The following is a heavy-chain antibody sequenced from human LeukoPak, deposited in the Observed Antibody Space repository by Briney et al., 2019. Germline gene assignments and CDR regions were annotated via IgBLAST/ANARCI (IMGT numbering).Heavy chain of an antibody. V-gene: IGHV1-69*13. D-gene: IGHD3-22*01. CDR2: IIPXFGTP. CDR1: GGTFSTYS. CDR3: ARGRGDYYDSSGYSGLPFDY. Sequence: SVKVSCKASGGTFSTYSINWVRQAPGQGLEWMGGIIPXFGTPNYAQNFQGRVTITADESTSTAYMELSSLRSGDTAVYFCARGRGDYYDSSGYSGLPFDYWGQGTLVTVSS. J-gene: IGHJ4*02.